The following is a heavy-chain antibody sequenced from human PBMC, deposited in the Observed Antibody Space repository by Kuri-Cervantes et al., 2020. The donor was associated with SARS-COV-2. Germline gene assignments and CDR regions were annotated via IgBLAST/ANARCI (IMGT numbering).Heavy chain of an antibody. D-gene: IGHD2-8*01. V-gene: IGHV3-30*04. CDR2: ISYDGSNK. Sequence: KSLKISCAASGFTFSSYAMHWVRQAPGKGLEWVAVISYDGSNKYYADSVKGRFTISRDNSKNTLYLQMNSLRAEDTAVYYCARAGNVLMVYAIAYYMDVWGKGTTVTVSS. CDR1: GFTFSSYA. CDR3: ARAGNVLMVYAIAYYMDV. J-gene: IGHJ6*03.